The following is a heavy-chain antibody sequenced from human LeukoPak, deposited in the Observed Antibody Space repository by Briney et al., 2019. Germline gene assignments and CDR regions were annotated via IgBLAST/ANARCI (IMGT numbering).Heavy chain of an antibody. CDR3: ARAAYSSSWYPFDY. CDR2: IYYSGST. V-gene: IGHV4-39*07. CDR1: GGSISSSSYY. D-gene: IGHD6-13*01. Sequence: PSETLSLTCTVSGGSISSSSYYWGWIRQPPGKGLEWIGSIYYSGSTYYNPSLKSRVTISVDTSKNQFSLKLSSVTAADTAMYYCARAAYSSSWYPFDYWGQGTLVTVSS. J-gene: IGHJ4*02.